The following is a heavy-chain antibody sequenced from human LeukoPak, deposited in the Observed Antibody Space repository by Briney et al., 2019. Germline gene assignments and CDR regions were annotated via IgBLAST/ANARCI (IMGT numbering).Heavy chain of an antibody. D-gene: IGHD6-19*01. V-gene: IGHV1-46*01. CDR3: ARDYYSSGFDY. Sequence: AAVTVSCKASACTFTNYYMQWVGRAPARGREGMGIINTSGGSASYEQKFLGRVTMTRDTSTSTVYMELSSLRSEDTAVYYCARDYYSSGFDYWGQGTLVTVSS. CDR1: ACTFTNYY. CDR2: INTSGGSA. J-gene: IGHJ4*02.